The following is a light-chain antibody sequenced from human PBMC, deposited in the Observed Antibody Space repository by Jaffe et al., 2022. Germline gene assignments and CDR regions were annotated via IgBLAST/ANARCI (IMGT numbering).Light chain of an antibody. Sequence: QSALTQPRSVSGSPGQSVTISCAGTSSDVGRYNYVSWYQHHPDKAPKLIIYDVTKRPSGVPDRFSGSKSGNTASLTISGLQAEDETDYYCLSYADIYSIFGTGTKVTVL. CDR3: LSYADIYSI. CDR1: SSDVGRYNY. J-gene: IGLJ1*01. CDR2: DVT. V-gene: IGLV2-11*01.